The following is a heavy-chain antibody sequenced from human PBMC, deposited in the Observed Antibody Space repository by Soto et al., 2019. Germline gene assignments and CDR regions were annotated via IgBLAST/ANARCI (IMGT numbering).Heavy chain of an antibody. V-gene: IGHV1-69*13. J-gene: IGHJ6*02. CDR2: IIPIFGTA. Sequence: SVKVSCKASGGTFSSYAISWVRQAPGQGLEWMGGIIPIFGTANYAQKFQGRVTITADESTSTAYMELSSLRSEDTAVYYCARDLFRYCSGGSCYGGMDVWGQGTTVTVSS. CDR1: GGTFSSYA. CDR3: ARDLFRYCSGGSCYGGMDV. D-gene: IGHD2-15*01.